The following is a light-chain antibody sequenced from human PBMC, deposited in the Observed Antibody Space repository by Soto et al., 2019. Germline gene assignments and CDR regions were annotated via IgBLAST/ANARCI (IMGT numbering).Light chain of an antibody. CDR1: QSVSSSY. V-gene: IGKV3-20*01. CDR2: GAS. J-gene: IGKJ3*01. Sequence: ELVLTQSPGTLSLSPGERATLSCRASQSVSSSYLAWYQQKPGQAPRLLIYGASSRATGIPDRFSGSGSGTAFTLTISRLEPEDFAVYYCQQYGSSLFTFGPATNVDIK. CDR3: QQYGSSLFT.